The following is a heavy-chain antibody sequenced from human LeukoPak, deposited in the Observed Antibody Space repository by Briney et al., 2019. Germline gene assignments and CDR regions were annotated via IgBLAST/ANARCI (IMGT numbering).Heavy chain of an antibody. J-gene: IGHJ4*02. CDR2: IFYSGST. D-gene: IGHD3-9*01. CDR1: GGSISSYY. CDR3: ARLRAKHYDILTGYFGIYYFDY. V-gene: IGHV4-39*01. Sequence: PSETLSLTCTVSGGSISSYYWGWIRQPPGKGLEWIGSIFYSGSTYYNPSLKSRVTIYVDTSKNQFSLKLSSVTAADTAVFYCARLRAKHYDILTGYFGIYYFDYWGQGTLVTVSS.